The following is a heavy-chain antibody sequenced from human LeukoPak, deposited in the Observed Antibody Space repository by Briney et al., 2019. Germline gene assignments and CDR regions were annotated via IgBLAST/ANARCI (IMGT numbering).Heavy chain of an antibody. CDR3: ARSTHSGSFDY. D-gene: IGHD3-22*01. CDR1: GYTFTSYG. Sequence: ASVKVSCKASGYTFTSYGISWVRQAPGQGLEWMGWISAYNGNTNYPQKLQGRVTMTTDTSTSTAYMELRSVRSDDTAVYYCARSTHSGSFDYWGQGTLVTVSS. CDR2: ISAYNGNT. J-gene: IGHJ4*02. V-gene: IGHV1-18*01.